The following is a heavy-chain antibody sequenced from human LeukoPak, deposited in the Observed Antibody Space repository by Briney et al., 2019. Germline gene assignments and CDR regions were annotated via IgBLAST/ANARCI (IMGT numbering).Heavy chain of an antibody. CDR2: INHSGST. D-gene: IGHD3-16*01. CDR1: GGSISGYY. V-gene: IGHV4-34*01. CDR3: ARVPYAAGRDY. Sequence: SETLSLTCTVSGGSISGYYWSWIRQPPGKGLEWIGEINHSGSTNYNPSLKSRVTISVDTSKNQFSLKLSSVTAADTAVYYCARVPYAAGRDYWGQGTLVTVSS. J-gene: IGHJ4*02.